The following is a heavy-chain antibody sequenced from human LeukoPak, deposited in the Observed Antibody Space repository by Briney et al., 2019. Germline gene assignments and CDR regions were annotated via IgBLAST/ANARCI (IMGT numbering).Heavy chain of an antibody. D-gene: IGHD6-19*01. J-gene: IGHJ4*02. Sequence: GGSLRLSCAASGFTFSSYGMHWVRQAPGKGLEWVAVIWYDGSNKYYADSVKGRFTISRDNSKSTLYLQMNSLRAEDTAVYYCARGRRGWYYFDYWGQGTLVTVSS. CDR1: GFTFSSYG. V-gene: IGHV3-33*01. CDR2: IWYDGSNK. CDR3: ARGRRGWYYFDY.